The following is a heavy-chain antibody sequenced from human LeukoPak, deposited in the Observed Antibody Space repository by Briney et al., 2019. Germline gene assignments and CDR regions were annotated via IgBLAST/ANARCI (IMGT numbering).Heavy chain of an antibody. CDR1: GGSISSYF. J-gene: IGHJ4*02. D-gene: IGHD1/OR15-1a*01. CDR3: ARSMSGTRSKLYY. Sequence: SETLSLTCTVSGGSISSYFWSWIRQPPGKGLEWIGYIYSSGSTNYNPSHESRVTMSVDTSKNQFSLKLSSVTAADTAVYYCARSMSGTRSKLYYWGQGTLVTVSS. V-gene: IGHV4-59*08. CDR2: IYSSGST.